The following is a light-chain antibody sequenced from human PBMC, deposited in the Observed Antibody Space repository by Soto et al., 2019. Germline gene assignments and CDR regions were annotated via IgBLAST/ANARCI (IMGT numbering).Light chain of an antibody. J-gene: IGKJ1*01. V-gene: IGKV3-20*01. CDR2: GAS. CDR1: QSVSSNY. Sequence: EIVLTQSPGTLSLSPGERAILSCSASQSVSSNYLAWYQQKPGQSPRLLIYGASNRATGLPDRFSGSGSGTDFTLTISRLEPEDFAVYYCQQYGSSGTFGQGTQVDIK. CDR3: QQYGSSGT.